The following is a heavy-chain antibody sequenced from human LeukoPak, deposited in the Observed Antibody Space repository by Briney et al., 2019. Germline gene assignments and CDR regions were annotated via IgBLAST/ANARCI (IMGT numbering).Heavy chain of an antibody. CDR2: IYPGDSDT. D-gene: IGHD6-13*01. J-gene: IGHJ4*02. CDR1: GGTFSSYA. CDR3: ARHFGSSRSPFDY. V-gene: IGHV5-51*01. Sequence: GASVKVSCKASGGTFSSYAISWVRQAPGQGLEWMGIIYPGDSDTRYSPSFQGQVTISADKSISTAYLQWSSLKASDTAMYYCARHFGSSRSPFDYWGQGTLVTVSS.